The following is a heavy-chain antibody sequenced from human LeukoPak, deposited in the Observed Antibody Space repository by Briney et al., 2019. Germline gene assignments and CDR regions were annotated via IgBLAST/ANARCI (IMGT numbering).Heavy chain of an antibody. V-gene: IGHV3-23*01. CDR1: GLTFTSHA. CDR3: AKDSTPTWTTVTTGGGFDI. CDR2: ISGSGGRT. J-gene: IGHJ3*02. D-gene: IGHD4-17*01. Sequence: PGGSLRLSCAASGLTFTSHAMSWVRQAPGKGLEWVSGISGSGGRTYYADSVKGRFTISRDNSKNTLYLQTNSLRAEDTAVYYCAKDSTPTWTTVTTGGGFDIWGQGTMVTVSS.